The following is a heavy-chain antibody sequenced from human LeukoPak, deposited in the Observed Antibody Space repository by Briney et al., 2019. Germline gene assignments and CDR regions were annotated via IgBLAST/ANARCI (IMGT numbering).Heavy chain of an antibody. V-gene: IGHV4-34*01. CDR3: ARGVVPAALDPISPYYYYYYMDV. D-gene: IGHD2-2*01. Sequence: SETLSLTCAVYGGSFSGYYWSWIRQPPGKGLEWIGEINHSGSTNYNPSLKSRVTISVDTSKNQFSLKLSSVTAADTAVYYCARGVVPAALDPISPYYYYYYMDVWGKGTTVTVSS. CDR2: INHSGST. CDR1: GGSFSGYY. J-gene: IGHJ6*03.